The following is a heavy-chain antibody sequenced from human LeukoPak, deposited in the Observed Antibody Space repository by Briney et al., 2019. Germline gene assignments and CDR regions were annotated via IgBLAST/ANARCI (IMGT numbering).Heavy chain of an antibody. CDR2: IDHSGST. CDR1: GGSFSGYS. CDR3: ARGPMRGWFDP. J-gene: IGHJ5*02. D-gene: IGHD3-22*01. V-gene: IGHV4-34*01. Sequence: SGTLSLTCAVYGGSFSGYSWSWIRQPPGKGLEWIGEIDHSGSTNYNPSLKSRVTISVDTSKNQFSLKLSSVTAADTAVYYCARGPMRGWFDPWGQGTLVTVSS.